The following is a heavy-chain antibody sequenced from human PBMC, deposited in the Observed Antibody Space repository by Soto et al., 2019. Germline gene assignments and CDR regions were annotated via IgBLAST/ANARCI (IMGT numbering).Heavy chain of an antibody. Sequence: GGSLRLSCAASGFTVSSNYMSWVRQAPGKGLEWVSVIYSGGSTYYADSVKGRFTISRHNSKNTLYLQMNSLRAEDTAVYYCARASLEDYYYYYYCMDVWGKGTTVTVSS. CDR2: IYSGGST. D-gene: IGHD4-17*01. CDR1: GFTVSSNY. J-gene: IGHJ6*03. CDR3: ARASLEDYYYYYYCMDV. V-gene: IGHV3-53*04.